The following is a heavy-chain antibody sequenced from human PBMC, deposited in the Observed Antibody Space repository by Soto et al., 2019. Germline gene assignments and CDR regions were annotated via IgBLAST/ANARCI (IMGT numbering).Heavy chain of an antibody. D-gene: IGHD6-13*01. CDR3: ARATLEYSSSWSDYCDY. J-gene: IGHJ4*02. Sequence: EVQLVESGGGLVQPGGSLRLSCAASGFTFSSYDMNWVRQAPGKGLEWVSYISSSGSTIYYADSVKGRFTISRDNAKNSLYLQMNSLRAEDTAVYYCARATLEYSSSWSDYCDYWGQGTLVTVSS. V-gene: IGHV3-48*03. CDR1: GFTFSSYD. CDR2: ISSSGSTI.